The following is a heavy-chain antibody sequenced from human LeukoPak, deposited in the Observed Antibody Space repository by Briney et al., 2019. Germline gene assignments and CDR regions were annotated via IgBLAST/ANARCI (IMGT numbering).Heavy chain of an antibody. Sequence: SQTLSLTCTVSGGSISSGSYYWSWIRQPAGKGLEWIARIYTTGSTNYNPSLKTRFTISVDTSKNQFSLKLSSVTAADTAVYYCARAGGVDYYDSSGYYGRTNWFDPWGQGTLVTVSS. V-gene: IGHV4-61*02. CDR1: GGSISSGSYY. J-gene: IGHJ5*02. CDR2: IYTTGST. CDR3: ARAGGVDYYDSSGYYGRTNWFDP. D-gene: IGHD3-22*01.